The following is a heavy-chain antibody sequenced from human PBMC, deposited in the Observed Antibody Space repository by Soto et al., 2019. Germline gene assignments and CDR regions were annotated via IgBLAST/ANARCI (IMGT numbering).Heavy chain of an antibody. V-gene: IGHV3-66*01. CDR2: IYTAGSA. CDR3: AREAGDGYDPYYYYGMDV. D-gene: IGHD5-12*01. Sequence: GGSLRLSCAASGFTVSNYHMNWVRRAPGKGLEWVSVIYTAGSADFADSVKGRFSISRDDSKNTLYLQMSSLRAEDTAVYYCAREAGDGYDPYYYYGMDVWGQGTTVTVSS. CDR1: GFTVSNYH. J-gene: IGHJ6*02.